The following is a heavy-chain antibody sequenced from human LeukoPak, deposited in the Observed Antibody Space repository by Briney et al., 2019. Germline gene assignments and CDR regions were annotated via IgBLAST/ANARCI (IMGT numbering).Heavy chain of an antibody. D-gene: IGHD6-13*01. CDR2: INPNSGGT. Sequence: ASVKVSCKASGYTFTGYYMHWVRQAPGQGLEWMGWINPNSGGTNYAQKFQGRVTMTRDTSISTAYMELSRLRSDDTAVYYCARDVVHSSSRGWFDPWGQGTLVTVSS. V-gene: IGHV1-2*02. CDR3: ARDVVHSSSRGWFDP. J-gene: IGHJ5*02. CDR1: GYTFTGYY.